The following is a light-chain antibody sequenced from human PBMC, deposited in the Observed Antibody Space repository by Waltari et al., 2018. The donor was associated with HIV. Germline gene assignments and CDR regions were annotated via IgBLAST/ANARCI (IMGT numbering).Light chain of an antibody. V-gene: IGLV1-47*01. Sequence: QSVLTQPPSASGTPGPRVILSCSGINSNIGTNYVYWYQQHPGTTPKILFFSNGHRPAGVPDRFSGSKSGTSASLAISGLRSEDEAAYYCAAWDDILSGLVFGGGTKLTVL. CDR3: AAWDDILSGLV. J-gene: IGLJ3*02. CDR1: NSNIGTNY. CDR2: SNG.